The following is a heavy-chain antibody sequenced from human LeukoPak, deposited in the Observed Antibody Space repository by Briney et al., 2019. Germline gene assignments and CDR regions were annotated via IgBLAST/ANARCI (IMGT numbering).Heavy chain of an antibody. CDR2: ISAYNGNT. CDR1: GYTFTSYG. CDR3: KGIVVVTASSDAFDI. Sequence: ALVKVSCKASGYTFTSYGISWVRQAPGQGLEWMGWISAYNGNTNYAQKLQGRVTMTTDTSTSTAYMELSRLRSENTAVYYCKGIVVVTASSDAFDIWGQGTMVTVSS. V-gene: IGHV1-18*01. J-gene: IGHJ3*02. D-gene: IGHD2-21*02.